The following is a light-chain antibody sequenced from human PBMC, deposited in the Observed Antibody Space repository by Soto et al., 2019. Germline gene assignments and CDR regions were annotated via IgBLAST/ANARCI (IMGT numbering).Light chain of an antibody. CDR1: QSISTY. CDR3: QQTFNAPRT. Sequence: DIQMTQSPSSLSASVGDTVTITCRASQSISTYLNWYQQKPGKAPKLLIYAASSLQTGVPSRFSGIGSGTDFTLTISSLQPDDFATYYCQQTFNAPRTFGQGTKVEIK. CDR2: AAS. V-gene: IGKV1-39*01. J-gene: IGKJ1*01.